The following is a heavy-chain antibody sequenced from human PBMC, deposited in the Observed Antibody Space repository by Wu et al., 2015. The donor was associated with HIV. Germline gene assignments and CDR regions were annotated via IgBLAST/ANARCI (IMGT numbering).Heavy chain of an antibody. CDR2: IIPIFGTA. J-gene: IGHJ4*02. V-gene: IGHV1-69*13. CDR3: ATEGGYYLTTSLDS. CDR1: GGTFSSYA. D-gene: IGHD3-10*01. Sequence: QVQLVQSGAEVKKPGSSVKVSCKASGGTFSSYAISWVRQAPGQGLEWMGRIIPIFGTANYAQKFQGRVTITADESTNTAYMQLSSLRFDDTAIYYCATEGGYYLTTSLDSWGQGTLVTVSS.